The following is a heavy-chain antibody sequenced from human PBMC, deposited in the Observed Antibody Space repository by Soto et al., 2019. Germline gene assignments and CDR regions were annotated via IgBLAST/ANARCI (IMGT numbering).Heavy chain of an antibody. V-gene: IGHV3-33*01. CDR1: GFTFSSYG. Sequence: GGSLRLSCAASGFTFSSYGMHWVRQAPGKGLEWVAVIWYDESNKYYADSVKGRFTISRDNSKNTLYLQMNSLRAEDTAVYYCARDPSGTKIDYWGQGTLVTVSS. CDR3: ARDPSGTKIDY. J-gene: IGHJ4*02. CDR2: IWYDESNK.